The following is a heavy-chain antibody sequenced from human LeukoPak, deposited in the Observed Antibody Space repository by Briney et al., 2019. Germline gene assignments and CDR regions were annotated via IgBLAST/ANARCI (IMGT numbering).Heavy chain of an antibody. CDR3: ARVGYCSSTSCYAGEYFQH. V-gene: IGHV1-46*01. CDR2: INPSGGST. J-gene: IGHJ1*01. D-gene: IGHD2-2*03. CDR1: GYTFTSYY. Sequence: ASVKVSCKASGYTFTSYYIHWVRQAPGQGLEWMGIINPSGGSTSYAQKFQGRVTMTRDTSTSTVYMELSSLRSEDTAVYYCARVGYCSSTSCYAGEYFQHWGQGTLVTVSS.